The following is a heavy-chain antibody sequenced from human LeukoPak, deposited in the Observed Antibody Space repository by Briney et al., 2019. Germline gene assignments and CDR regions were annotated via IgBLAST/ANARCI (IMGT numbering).Heavy chain of an antibody. J-gene: IGHJ6*03. V-gene: IGHV1-8*01. CDR1: GYTFTSYD. CDR3: ARVASRYDFLSGYYPYYYYYYMDV. CDR2: MNPNSGNT. D-gene: IGHD3-3*01. Sequence: ASVTVSCKASGYTFTSYDINWVRQATGQGLEWMGWMNPNSGNTGYAQKFQGRVTMTRNTSISTAYMELSSLRSEDTAVYYCARVASRYDFLSGYYPYYYYYYMDVWGKGTTVTVSS.